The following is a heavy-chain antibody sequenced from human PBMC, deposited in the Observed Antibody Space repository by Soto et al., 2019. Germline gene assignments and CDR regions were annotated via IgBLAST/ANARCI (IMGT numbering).Heavy chain of an antibody. CDR3: AREPLKWYGMDV. CDR1: GASIITDGYY. D-gene: IGHD1-26*01. Sequence: SETLSLTCTVSGASIITDGYYWTWIRQHPGKGLEWLGYIHYSGGATYSPSYNPSLRSRLAISVDTSKNQFSLKLSSVTAADAAVYYCAREPLKWYGMDVWGQGTTVTVSS. CDR2: IHYSGGATYSP. J-gene: IGHJ6*02. V-gene: IGHV4-30-4*08.